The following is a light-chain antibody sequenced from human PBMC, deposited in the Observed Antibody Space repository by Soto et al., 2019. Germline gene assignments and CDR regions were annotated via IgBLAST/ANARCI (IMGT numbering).Light chain of an antibody. V-gene: IGKV1-27*01. CDR2: AAS. CDR3: QKYNSAPYT. Sequence: DIQMTQSPSSLSASVGDRVTITCRASQGISNYLAWYQQKPVKVPKLLIYAASTLQSGVPSRFSGSGSGTYFTLTISSLQPEDVATYYCQKYNSAPYTFCQGAKLEIK. CDR1: QGISNY. J-gene: IGKJ2*01.